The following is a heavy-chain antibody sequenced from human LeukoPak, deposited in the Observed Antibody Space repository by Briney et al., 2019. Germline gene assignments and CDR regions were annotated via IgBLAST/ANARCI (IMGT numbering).Heavy chain of an antibody. D-gene: IGHD4-17*01. Sequence: PSETLSLTCTVSGGSISSTSYYWGWIRQPPGKGLEWIGNIYYSGSTYYNPSLKSRVTISVDTSKNQCSLKLSSVTAADTAVYYCAGRITVTTDSVDYWGQGTLVTVSS. CDR2: IYYSGST. CDR1: GGSISSTSYY. J-gene: IGHJ4*02. CDR3: AGRITVTTDSVDY. V-gene: IGHV4-39*07.